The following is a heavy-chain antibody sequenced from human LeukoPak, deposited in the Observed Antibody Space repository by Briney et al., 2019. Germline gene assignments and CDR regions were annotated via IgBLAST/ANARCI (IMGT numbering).Heavy chain of an antibody. CDR1: GFTLSDYA. Sequence: GGSLRLSCAASGFTLSDYAMQWVRQAPGKGLEWVANIKQDGSEKYYVDSVKGRFTISRDNAKNSLYLQMNSLRAEDTAVYYCARVRYGDYGFDAFDIWGQGTKVTVSS. D-gene: IGHD4-17*01. CDR2: IKQDGSEK. V-gene: IGHV3-7*03. CDR3: ARVRYGDYGFDAFDI. J-gene: IGHJ3*02.